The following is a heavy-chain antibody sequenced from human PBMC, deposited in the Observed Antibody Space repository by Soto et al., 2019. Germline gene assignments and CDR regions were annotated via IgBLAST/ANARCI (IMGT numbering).Heavy chain of an antibody. J-gene: IGHJ5*02. D-gene: IGHD4-17*01. CDR3: ARDRGDYGDQNWFDP. Sequence: QVQLVESGGGVVQPGRSLRLSCAASGFTFSSYGMHWVRQAPGKGLEWVAVIWYDGSNKYYADSVKGRFTISRDNSKNTLYLQMNSLRAKDTAVYYCARDRGDYGDQNWFDPWGQGTLVTVSS. V-gene: IGHV3-33*01. CDR1: GFTFSSYG. CDR2: IWYDGSNK.